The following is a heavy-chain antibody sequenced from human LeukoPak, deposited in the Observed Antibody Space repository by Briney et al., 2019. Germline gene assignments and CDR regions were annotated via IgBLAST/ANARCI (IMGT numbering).Heavy chain of an antibody. D-gene: IGHD1-26*01. CDR3: ARGGSPPARFHYYYYGMDV. Sequence: SETLSLTCAVYGGSFSGYYWGWIRQPPGKGLEWIGEINHSGSTNYNPSLKSRVTISVDTSKNQFSLKLSSVTAADTAVYYCARGGSPPARFHYYYYGMDVWGQGTTVTVSS. CDR2: INHSGST. V-gene: IGHV4-34*01. CDR1: GGSFSGYY. J-gene: IGHJ6*02.